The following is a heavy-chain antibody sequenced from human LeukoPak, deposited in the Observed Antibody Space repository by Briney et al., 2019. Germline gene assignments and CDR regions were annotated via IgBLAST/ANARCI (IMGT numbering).Heavy chain of an antibody. Sequence: GGSLRLSCAVSGLTFSSYTMSWVRQAPGKGLEWVSTITTSDGNTYYADSVKGRFTVSRDNSKNTLFLQMNSLRAEDTAVYYCAKDGGLWVSAHWGDSWGRGTLVTVSS. J-gene: IGHJ4*02. CDR2: ITTSDGNT. CDR1: GLTFSSYT. V-gene: IGHV3-23*01. D-gene: IGHD7-27*01. CDR3: AKDGGLWVSAHWGDS.